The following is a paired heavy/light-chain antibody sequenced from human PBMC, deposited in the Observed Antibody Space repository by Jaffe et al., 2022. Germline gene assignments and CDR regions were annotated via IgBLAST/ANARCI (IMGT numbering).Light chain of an antibody. CDR2: YDR. CDR3: QVWDSSSDLHAV. CDR1: NLGRQS. J-gene: IGLJ7*01. V-gene: IGLV3-21*04. Sequence: SYVLTQPPSVSVAPGKTARITCGGNNLGRQSVHWYQQKPGQAPVVVISYDRDRPSGIPERFSGSKSDNTAALTISRVEAADEADYYCQVWDSSSDLHAVFGGGTQLTVL.
Heavy chain of an antibody. CDR1: GYSISSGYY. V-gene: IGHV4-38-2*02. D-gene: IGHD3-10*01. J-gene: IGHJ4*02. CDR3: ARDSRYYASRNPIEY. CDR2: VYHTGTT. Sequence: QVQLQESGPGQVKPSETLSLTCTVSGYSISSGYYWGWIRQPPGKGLEWIGNVYHTGTTYYNPSLKSRVTVSLDTSKNQFSLELTSVTAADTAVYYCARDSRYYASRNPIEYWGQGTLVTVSS.